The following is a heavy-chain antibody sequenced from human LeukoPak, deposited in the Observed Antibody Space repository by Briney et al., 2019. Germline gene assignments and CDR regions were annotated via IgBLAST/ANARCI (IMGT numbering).Heavy chain of an antibody. Sequence: AGGSLRLSCAASGFTFDGYAMQWVRQAPGKGLEWVSLITADGSRSYYADSVKGRFTISRDNNKNSLYLQMNSLRTEDTAFYYCAREGPIAVASYFDFWGQGALVTVSS. J-gene: IGHJ4*02. CDR2: ITADGSRS. CDR1: GFTFDGYA. CDR3: AREGPIAVASYFDF. D-gene: IGHD6-19*01. V-gene: IGHV3-43*02.